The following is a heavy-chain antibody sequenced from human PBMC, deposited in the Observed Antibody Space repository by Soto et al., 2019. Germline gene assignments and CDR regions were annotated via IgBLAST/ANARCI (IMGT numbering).Heavy chain of an antibody. D-gene: IGHD2-8*01. CDR2: VSANNGHT. CDR3: ARDIESVTAKHFFYYYAMDV. CDR1: GFTFSNYG. V-gene: IGHV1-18*01. J-gene: IGHJ6*02. Sequence: QGQLVQSAAEVKKPGASVKLSCKASGFTFSNYGLNWVRQAPGQGLEWMGWVSANNGHTNYAQNVQGRVSMTTDTSTSTAYMELRGLTFDDTAVYYCARDIESVTAKHFFYYYAMDVWGQGTTVTVSS.